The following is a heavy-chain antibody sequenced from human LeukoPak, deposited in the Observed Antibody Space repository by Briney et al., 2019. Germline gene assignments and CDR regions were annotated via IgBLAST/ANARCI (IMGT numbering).Heavy chain of an antibody. D-gene: IGHD5/OR15-5a*01. J-gene: IGHJ4*02. Sequence: ASAKVSCKATGYTFTNYGISLVRQAPGLGHECVGWISGYSGNTKYAEKIQVRVTMTTDTSTSTTYTEFRILVSYDTAVLYCSRDAVSTTAVGGIDYWVQGTLVTVSS. CDR3: SRDAVSTTAVGGIDY. CDR2: ISGYSGNT. V-gene: IGHV1-18*01. CDR1: GYTFTNYG.